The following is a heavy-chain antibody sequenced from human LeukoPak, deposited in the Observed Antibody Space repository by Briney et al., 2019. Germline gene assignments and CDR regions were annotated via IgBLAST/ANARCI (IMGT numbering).Heavy chain of an antibody. CDR2: ISSSSSYI. CDR3: AISGADAFDI. CDR1: GFTFSSDS. V-gene: IGHV3-21*01. D-gene: IGHD6-19*01. J-gene: IGHJ3*02. Sequence: GGSLRLSCAASGFTFSSDSMNWVRQAPGKGLEWVSSISSSSSYIYYADSVKGRFTISRDNAKNSLYLQMNSLRAEDTAVYYCAISGADAFDIWGQGTMVTVSS.